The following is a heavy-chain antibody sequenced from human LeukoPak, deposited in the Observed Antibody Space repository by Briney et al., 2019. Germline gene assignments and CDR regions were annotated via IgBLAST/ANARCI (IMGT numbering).Heavy chain of an antibody. Sequence: GGSLRLSCAASGFTFSSYAMSWVRQAPGKGLEWVSVISGSGGSTYYADSVKGRFTISRDNSKNTLYLQMNSLRAEDTAVYYCAKGMGYCSSTSCYRYLYYYGMDVWGQGTTVTVSS. CDR2: ISGSGGST. J-gene: IGHJ6*02. V-gene: IGHV3-23*01. CDR1: GFTFSSYA. D-gene: IGHD2-2*01. CDR3: AKGMGYCSSTSCYRYLYYYGMDV.